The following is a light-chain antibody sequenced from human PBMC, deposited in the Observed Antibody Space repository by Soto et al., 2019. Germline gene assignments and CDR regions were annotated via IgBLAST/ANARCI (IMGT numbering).Light chain of an antibody. J-gene: IGLJ1*01. CDR3: SSYTSSSTYV. V-gene: IGLV2-14*01. Sequence: QSALAQPASVSGSRGQAITIYCTGTSSDDGGYNYVSWYQQQQGKAPKLMIYAVSTRPSRVSNRFSGSKSGNTASLTISGLQAEDDADYYCSSYTSSSTYVFGTGTKVTVL. CDR2: AVS. CDR1: SSDDGGYNY.